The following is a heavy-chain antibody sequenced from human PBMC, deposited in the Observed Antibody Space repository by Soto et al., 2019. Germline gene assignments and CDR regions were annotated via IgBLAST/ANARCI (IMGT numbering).Heavy chain of an antibody. CDR1: GFTFSSYA. CDR2: ISGSGGST. J-gene: IGHJ4*02. CDR3: AKANGDQRWVYYFDY. V-gene: IGHV3-23*01. D-gene: IGHD4-17*01. Sequence: PGGSLRLSCAASGFTFSSYAMSWVRQAPGKGLEWVSAISGSGGSTYYADSVKGRFTISRDNSKNTLYLQMNSLRAEDTAVYYCAKANGDQRWVYYFDYWGQGTLVTVSS.